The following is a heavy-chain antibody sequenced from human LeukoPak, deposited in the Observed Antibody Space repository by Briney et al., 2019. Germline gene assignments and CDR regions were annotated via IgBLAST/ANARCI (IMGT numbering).Heavy chain of an antibody. Sequence: SEALSLTCTVSGVSITSYYWSWIRQPPGKGLEWIGYIYYGDNANYNPSLESRVAISVDTSKNQFSLKLRSVTAADTAVYYCARVVPAATFWYLDLWGRGTLVTASS. J-gene: IGHJ2*01. CDR2: IYYGDNA. CDR1: GVSITSYY. V-gene: IGHV4-59*13. D-gene: IGHD2-2*01. CDR3: ARVVPAATFWYLDL.